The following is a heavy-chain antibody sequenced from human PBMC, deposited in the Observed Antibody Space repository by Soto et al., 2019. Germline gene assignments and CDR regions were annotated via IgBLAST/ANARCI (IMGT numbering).Heavy chain of an antibody. CDR2: INVGNGDT. D-gene: IGHD4-4*01. CDR1: GYTFIKNL. J-gene: IGHJ6*02. V-gene: IGHV1-3*01. CDR3: ARNSILDV. Sequence: QVQLVQSGAEVKKPGASVKVSCKATGYTFIKNLIYWVRQAPGQRLEWMGWINVGNGDTRYSQNFQGRVTITTDTSANTAYMELSSLRSEDTAVYYCARNSILDVWGQGTTVTVSS.